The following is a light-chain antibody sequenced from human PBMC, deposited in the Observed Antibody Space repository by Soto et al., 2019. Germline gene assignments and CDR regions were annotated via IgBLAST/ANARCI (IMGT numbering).Light chain of an antibody. J-gene: IGLJ1*01. Sequence: QYVQTQPAAVSGSPGQSITISCTGTSSDLGGYNYVSWYQQHPGKAPKLMIFDVSNRPSGVSNRFSGSKSGDTASLTISGLQAEDEADYYCSSYTSSGTLEVFGPGTKVTV. CDR2: DVS. CDR1: SSDLGGYNY. CDR3: SSYTSSGTLEV. V-gene: IGLV2-14*03.